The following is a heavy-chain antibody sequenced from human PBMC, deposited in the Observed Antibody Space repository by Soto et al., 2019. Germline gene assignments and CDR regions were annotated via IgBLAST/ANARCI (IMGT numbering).Heavy chain of an antibody. CDR2: ISFNGKNT. CDR1: GFTFSAYG. D-gene: IGHD3-16*01. J-gene: IGHJ4*02. V-gene: IGHV3-33*05. Sequence: QVQLVESGGGVVQPGKSLRLSCAASGFTFSAYGMHWVRQAPGKGLEWVTFISFNGKNTDYADSVKGRFTVSRDNARNTLYLQMKSLRVEDTAVYYCADIGGYDSVGGAYWGQGALVTVSS. CDR3: ADIGGYDSVGGAY.